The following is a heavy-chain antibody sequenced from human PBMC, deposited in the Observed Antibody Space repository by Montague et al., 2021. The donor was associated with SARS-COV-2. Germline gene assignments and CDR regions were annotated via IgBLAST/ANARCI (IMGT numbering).Heavy chain of an antibody. Sequence: CPIFGDSVSSKSVAWNWIRQSPSRGLEWLGRTYYRSKWDSDYAEXVKCRLVITPDTSKNQVSLQLNSVIPEDTAVYFCASSGITLTGLDAFDIWGQGTMVTVSS. CDR1: GDSVSSKSVA. D-gene: IGHD3-9*01. CDR2: TYYRSKWDS. CDR3: ASSGITLTGLDAFDI. V-gene: IGHV6-1*01. J-gene: IGHJ3*02.